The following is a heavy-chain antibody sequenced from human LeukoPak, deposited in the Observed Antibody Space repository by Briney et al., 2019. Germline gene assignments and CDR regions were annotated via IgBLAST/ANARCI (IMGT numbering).Heavy chain of an antibody. J-gene: IGHJ6*04. D-gene: IGHD3-10*01. CDR3: ARALSTMVRGVYYYYGMDV. CDR1: GGTFSSYA. Sequence: SVKVSCKASGGTFSSYATSWVRQAPGQGLEWMGGIIPIFGTANYAQKFQGRVTITADESTSTAYVELSSLRSEDTAVYYCARALSTMVRGVYYYYGMDVWGKGTTVTVSS. V-gene: IGHV1-69*13. CDR2: IIPIFGTA.